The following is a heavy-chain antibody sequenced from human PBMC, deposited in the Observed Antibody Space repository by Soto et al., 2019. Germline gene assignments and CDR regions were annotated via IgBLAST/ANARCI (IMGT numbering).Heavy chain of an antibody. D-gene: IGHD3-3*01. Sequence: SGPTLVNPTETLTLTCTVSGFSLSNARMGVSWIRQPPGKALEWLAHIFSNDEKSYSTSLKSRLTISKDTSKSQVVLTMTNMVPVDTATYYFARIRYDFWSGYYLYYFDYWGQGTLVTVSS. CDR1: GFSLSNARMG. V-gene: IGHV2-26*01. CDR2: IFSNDEK. J-gene: IGHJ4*02. CDR3: ARIRYDFWSGYYLYYFDY.